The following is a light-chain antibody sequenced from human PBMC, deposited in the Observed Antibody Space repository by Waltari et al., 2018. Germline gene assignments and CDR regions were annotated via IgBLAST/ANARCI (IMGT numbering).Light chain of an antibody. CDR3: CSYAGGSTFVV. V-gene: IGLV2-23*03. CDR2: EGN. CDR1: SSGVGTFNL. J-gene: IGLJ2*01. Sequence: QSALTQPASVSGSPGQSITMSCTEASSGVGTFNLVSWYQQHPGKAPKLIIYEGNERPSGVSNRFSGSKSGNTASLTISGLQAEDEAYYYCCSYAGGSTFVVFGGGTKLTVL.